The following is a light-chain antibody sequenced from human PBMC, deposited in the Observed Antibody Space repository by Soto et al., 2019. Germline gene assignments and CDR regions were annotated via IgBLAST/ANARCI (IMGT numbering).Light chain of an antibody. CDR3: CSYAGRDTLYV. V-gene: IGLV2-11*01. CDR2: DVS. Sequence: QSALTQPRSVSGCPGQSVTISCPGTSTDVGGYNYVSWYQQHPGKVPKLMLYDVSKRPSGVPDRFSGSKSGNTASLTISGLQAEDEADYYCCSYAGRDTLYVFGSGTKLTVL. J-gene: IGLJ1*01. CDR1: STDVGGYNY.